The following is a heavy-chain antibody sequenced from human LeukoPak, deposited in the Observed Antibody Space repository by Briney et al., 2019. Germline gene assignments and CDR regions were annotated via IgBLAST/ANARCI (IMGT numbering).Heavy chain of an antibody. CDR3: ARGDRLPGYSAPVGDY. V-gene: IGHV1-46*01. J-gene: IGHJ4*02. Sequence: GASVKVSCKASGYTFTNYGISWVRQAPGQGLEWMAIINPSGGGTTYAEKFQGRVTVTMDTSTRTVYMDLSSLRSDDTAVYYCARGDRLPGYSAPVGDYWGQGTLVTVSS. CDR1: GYTFTNYG. CDR2: INPSGGGT. D-gene: IGHD3-9*01.